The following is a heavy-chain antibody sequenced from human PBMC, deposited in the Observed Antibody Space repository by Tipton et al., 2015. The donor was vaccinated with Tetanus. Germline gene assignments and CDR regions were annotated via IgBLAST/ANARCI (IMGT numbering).Heavy chain of an antibody. CDR3: ASGAGRISGRSQWADSVHFDY. CDR1: SASVSSSHYY. Sequence: TLSLTCTVCSASVSSSHYYWGWVRQPPGKGLEWIGSIYYSGRTYPDPSLKSRVTISVDTSKNQFSLKMHSLTAADTAVYYCASGAGRISGRSQWADSVHFDYWGQGTLVSVTS. J-gene: IGHJ4*02. CDR2: IYYSGRT. V-gene: IGHV4-39*01. D-gene: IGHD3-3*02.